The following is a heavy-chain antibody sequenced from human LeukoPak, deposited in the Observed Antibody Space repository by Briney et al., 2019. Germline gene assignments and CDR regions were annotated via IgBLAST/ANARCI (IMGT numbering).Heavy chain of an antibody. J-gene: IGHJ6*02. CDR3: ARGTGYCSSTSCCPSGHYYGMDV. CDR1: GYTFTSYD. D-gene: IGHD2-2*01. V-gene: IGHV1-8*01. Sequence: ASVKVSCKASGYTFTSYDINWVRQATGQGLEWMGWMNPNSGNTGYAQKFQGRVTMTRNTSISTAYMELSSLRSEDTAVYYCARGTGYCSSTSCCPSGHYYGMDVWGQGTTVTVSS. CDR2: MNPNSGNT.